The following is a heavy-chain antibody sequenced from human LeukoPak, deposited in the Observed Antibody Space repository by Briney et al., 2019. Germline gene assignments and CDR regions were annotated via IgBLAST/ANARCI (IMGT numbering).Heavy chain of an antibody. V-gene: IGHV1-69*04. Sequence: SVTVSCTASGGTFSSYAISWVRQAPGQGLEWMGRIIPILGIANYARKFQGRVTITADKSTSTAYMELSSLRSEDTAVYYCARYSDGGSSDYFDYWGQGTLVTVSS. D-gene: IGHD2-15*01. CDR2: IIPILGIA. J-gene: IGHJ4*02. CDR3: ARYSDGGSSDYFDY. CDR1: GGTFSSYA.